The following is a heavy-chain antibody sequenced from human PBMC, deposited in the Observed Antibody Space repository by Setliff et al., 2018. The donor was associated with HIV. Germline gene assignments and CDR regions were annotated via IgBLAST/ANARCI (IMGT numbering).Heavy chain of an antibody. V-gene: IGHV3-48*01. J-gene: IGHJ6*02. Sequence: PGGSLRLSCAASGFTFSDCSMNWVRQAPGKGLEWISYITSTGSTIFYADSVKGRFTISRDNDKNSVHLQMTSLRAEDTAVYYCAREIVTLYTGGHYLYGIDVWGQGTAVTVSS. CDR2: ITSTGSTI. CDR3: AREIVTLYTGGHYLYGIDV. CDR1: GFTFSDCS. D-gene: IGHD3-22*01.